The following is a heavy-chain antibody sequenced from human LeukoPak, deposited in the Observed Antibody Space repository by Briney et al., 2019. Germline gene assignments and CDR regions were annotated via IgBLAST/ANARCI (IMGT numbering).Heavy chain of an antibody. CDR1: GGSFSGYY. CDR3: ARGGRGYYFDY. Sequence: SETLSLTCAVYGGSFSGYYWSWIRQPPGKGLEWIGEINHSGSTNYNPSLKSRATISVDTSKNQFSLKLSSVTAADTAVYYCARGGRGYYFDYWGQGTLVTVSS. J-gene: IGHJ4*02. V-gene: IGHV4-34*01. CDR2: INHSGST.